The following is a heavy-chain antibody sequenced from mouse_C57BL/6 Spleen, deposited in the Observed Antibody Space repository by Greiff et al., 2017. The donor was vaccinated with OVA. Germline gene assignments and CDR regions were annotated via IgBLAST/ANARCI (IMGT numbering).Heavy chain of an antibody. J-gene: IGHJ2*01. CDR2: IDTSDSNT. CDR1: GYTFTSYW. Sequence: QVQLQQPGAELVKPGASVTLSCKASGYTFTSYWMQWVKQRPGQGLEWIGAIDTSDSNTNYDPKLKGKATLTVDTSSSTAYMQLSSLTSEDSAVYYCAPTYSKGYFAYWGQGTTLTVSS. V-gene: IGHV1-50*01. D-gene: IGHD2-5*01. CDR3: APTYSKGYFAY.